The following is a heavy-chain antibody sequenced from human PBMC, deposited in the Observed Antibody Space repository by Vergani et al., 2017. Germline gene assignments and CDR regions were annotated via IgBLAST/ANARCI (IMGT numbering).Heavy chain of an antibody. CDR1: GFPFSDYG. CDR3: ARDFLTRVTTLDYYYMGV. Sequence: QVQLVESGGGEVQPGRSLRLSCSAAGFPFSDYGVHWVRQAPGKGLEWVSVIYYDGNKKNYADSVKGRFTISRDNSKNTLYLEMNALRAEDTAVYYCARDFLTRVTTLDYYYMGVWGKGTTVTVSS. D-gene: IGHD1-1*01. V-gene: IGHV3-30*03. J-gene: IGHJ6*03. CDR2: IYYDGNKK.